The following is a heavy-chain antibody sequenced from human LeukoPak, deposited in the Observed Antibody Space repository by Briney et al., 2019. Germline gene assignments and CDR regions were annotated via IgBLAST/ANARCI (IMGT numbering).Heavy chain of an antibody. J-gene: IGHJ4*02. CDR3: ARGGRYYDSSGYYYFDY. CDR2: ISAYNGNT. V-gene: IGHV1-18*01. CDR1: GYTFTSYG. D-gene: IGHD3-22*01. Sequence: ASVKVSCTASGYTFTSYGISWVRQAPGQGLEWMGWISAYNGNTNYAQKLQGRVTMTTDTSTSTAYMELRSLRSDDTAVYYCARGGRYYDSSGYYYFDYWGQGTLVTVSS.